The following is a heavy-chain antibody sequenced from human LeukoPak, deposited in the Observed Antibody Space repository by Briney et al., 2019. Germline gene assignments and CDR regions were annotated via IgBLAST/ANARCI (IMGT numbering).Heavy chain of an antibody. CDR3: ARVRHYGSGSYGFDY. J-gene: IGHJ4*02. Sequence: GASVTVSCKASGYTFTVYYMHWVRQAPGQGLEWMGWINPNSGGTNYAQKFQGRVTMTRDMSTSTVYMELSSLRSEDTAVYYCARVRHYGSGSYGFDYWGQGTLVTVSS. D-gene: IGHD3-10*01. CDR2: INPNSGGT. CDR1: GYTFTVYY. V-gene: IGHV1-2*02.